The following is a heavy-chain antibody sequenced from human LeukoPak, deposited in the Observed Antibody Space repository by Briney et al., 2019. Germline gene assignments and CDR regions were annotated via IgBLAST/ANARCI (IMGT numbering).Heavy chain of an antibody. D-gene: IGHD3-22*01. CDR1: GHTFADYY. V-gene: IGHV1-2*02. J-gene: IGHJ3*02. CDR2: IDPDSGGT. Sequence: ASVKVSCKASGHTFADYYLHWVRQAPGQGLEWMGCIDPDSGGTNYAQKFQGRVTMTRDTSISTAYMELSRLRSDDTAVYYCAREYYDSSGRKHAFENWGQGTMVTVSS. CDR3: AREYYDSSGRKHAFEN.